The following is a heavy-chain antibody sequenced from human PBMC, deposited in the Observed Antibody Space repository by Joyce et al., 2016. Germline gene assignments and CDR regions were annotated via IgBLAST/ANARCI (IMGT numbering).Heavy chain of an antibody. CDR1: GGSFSGYY. J-gene: IGHJ5*02. D-gene: IGHD7-27*01. CDR3: ARGPRSNWGLVWFDP. CDR2: INQSGST. Sequence: QVQLQQWGAGLLKPSETLSLTCAVYGGSFSGYYWSWIRQPPGKGLEWIGEINQSGSTNYNPSLKRRVTISVDTSKNQFSLKLSSVTAADTAVYYCARGPRSNWGLVWFDPWGQGTLVTVSS. V-gene: IGHV4-34*01.